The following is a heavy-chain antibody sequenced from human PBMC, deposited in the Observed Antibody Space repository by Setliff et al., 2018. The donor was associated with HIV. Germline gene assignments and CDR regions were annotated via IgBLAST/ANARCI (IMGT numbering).Heavy chain of an antibody. CDR2: INAGDDNT. Sequence: GASVKVSCKSSGGDFRNYAISWVRQAPGQRLEWMGYINAGDDNTRYSEKFQGRVTITRDTSANTAYMELSSLRSEDTAVYYCARDRVAGNIDYWGQGTLVTVSS. V-gene: IGHV1-3*01. CDR3: ARDRVAGNIDY. CDR1: GGDFRNYA. J-gene: IGHJ4*02. D-gene: IGHD6-19*01.